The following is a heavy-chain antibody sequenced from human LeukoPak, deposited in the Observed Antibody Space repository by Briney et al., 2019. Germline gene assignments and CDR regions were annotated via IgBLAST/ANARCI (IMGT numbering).Heavy chain of an antibody. D-gene: IGHD3-3*01. J-gene: IGHJ6*02. V-gene: IGHV1-2*02. CDR3: ASNPSITIFGVVTHSYYGMDV. Sequence: ASVKVSCEASGYTFTGYYMHWVRQAPGQGLEWMGWINPNSGGTNYAQKFQGRVTMTRDTSISTAYMELSRLRSDDTAVYYCASNPSITIFGVVTHSYYGMDVWGQGTTVTVSS. CDR2: INPNSGGT. CDR1: GYTFTGYY.